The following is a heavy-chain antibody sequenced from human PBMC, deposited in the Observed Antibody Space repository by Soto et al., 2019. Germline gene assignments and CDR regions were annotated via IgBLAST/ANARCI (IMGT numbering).Heavy chain of an antibody. Sequence: PXGSLGLSCAASGFTFSNAWVNWVRQAPGKGLEWVGRIKSKADGGATDYAAPVKGRFTISRDDSKNTLYLQMNSLKSEDTAVYYCTTLTMIEVHDDSWGQGTLVTVSS. CDR3: TTLTMIEVHDDS. J-gene: IGHJ4*02. CDR1: GFTFSNAW. D-gene: IGHD3-22*01. V-gene: IGHV3-15*01. CDR2: IKSKADGGAT.